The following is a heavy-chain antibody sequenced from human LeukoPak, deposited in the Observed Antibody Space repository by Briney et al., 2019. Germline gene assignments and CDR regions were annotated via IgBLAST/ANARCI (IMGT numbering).Heavy chain of an antibody. CDR3: ARYTGQRNYYDSSGYYFSFDY. Sequence: SETLSLTCTVSGGSISSSSYYWGWIRQPPGKGLEWIGSIYYSGSTYYNPSLKSRVTISVDTPKNQFSLKLSSVTAADTAVYYCARYTGQRNYYDSSGYYFSFDYWGQGTLVTVSS. J-gene: IGHJ4*02. CDR2: IYYSGST. D-gene: IGHD3-22*01. CDR1: GGSISSSSYY. V-gene: IGHV4-39*07.